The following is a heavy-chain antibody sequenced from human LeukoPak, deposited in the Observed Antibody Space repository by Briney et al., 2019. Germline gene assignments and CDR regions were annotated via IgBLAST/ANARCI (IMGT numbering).Heavy chain of an antibody. CDR2: INHSGST. Sequence: SETLSLTCAVYGGSFSGYYWSWIRQPPGKGLEWIGEINHSGSTNYNPSLKSRVTISVDTSKNQFSLKLSSVTAADTALYYCARGGAAAYYFDYWGQGTLVTVSS. J-gene: IGHJ4*02. CDR3: ARGGAAAYYFDY. V-gene: IGHV4-34*01. D-gene: IGHD2-15*01. CDR1: GGSFSGYY.